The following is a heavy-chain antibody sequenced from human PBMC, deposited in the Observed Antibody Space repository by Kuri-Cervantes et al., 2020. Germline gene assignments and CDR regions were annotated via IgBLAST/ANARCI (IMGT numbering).Heavy chain of an antibody. Sequence: SETLSLTCTVSGGSVSSGSYYWSWIRQPPGKGLEWIGEINHSGSTNYNPSLKSRVTISVDTSKNQFSLKLSSVTAADTAVYYCARDVPYCSGGSCYSFIDYWGRGTLVTVSS. D-gene: IGHD2-15*01. CDR2: INHSGST. J-gene: IGHJ4*02. CDR1: GGSVSSGSYY. CDR3: ARDVPYCSGGSCYSFIDY. V-gene: IGHV4-39*07.